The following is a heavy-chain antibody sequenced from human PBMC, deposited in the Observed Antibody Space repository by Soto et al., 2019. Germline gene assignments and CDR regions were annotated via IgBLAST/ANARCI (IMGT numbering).Heavy chain of an antibody. CDR2: MSYIGST. J-gene: IGHJ4*02. CDR1: GASISSNIHS. V-gene: IGHV4-39*01. Sequence: QLLLQESGPGLVKPSETLSLTCTVSGASISSNIHSWGWIRQPPGMGLEWIGTMSYIGSTYYNSSLRSRVTLSVDTSANQFSLKLTSVTAADTAVYYCVRHHSQFWSIGAWGQGILVTVSS. CDR3: VRHHSQFWSIGA. D-gene: IGHD5-12*01.